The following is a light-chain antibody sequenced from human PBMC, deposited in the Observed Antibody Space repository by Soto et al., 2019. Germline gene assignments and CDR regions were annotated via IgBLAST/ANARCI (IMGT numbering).Light chain of an antibody. V-gene: IGKV3-11*01. CDR3: QQRSNWPPLT. J-gene: IGKJ4*01. CDR1: QSISRY. CDR2: GAS. Sequence: ILLTQSPGTLSLSPGERTTLSCRASQSISRYLAWYQQKPGQGPRLLIYGASRRATGTPDSFSGSGSGTDFTLTISSLEHEDFAVYYCQQRSNWPPLTFGGGTKVDIK.